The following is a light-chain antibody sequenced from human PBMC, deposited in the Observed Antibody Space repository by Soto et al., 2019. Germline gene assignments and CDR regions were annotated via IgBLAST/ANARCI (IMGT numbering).Light chain of an antibody. Sequence: EIRSTKSPSTLSVPPGERATLSCRASQSVSSYLAWYQQKPGQAPRLLIYDASTWATGVPARFSGSGSGAEFTLTISSLQPEDFAIYYCQQRSSWPVTFGPGTKVDIK. CDR1: QSVSSY. J-gene: IGKJ3*01. CDR2: DAS. V-gene: IGKV3-11*01. CDR3: QQRSSWPVT.